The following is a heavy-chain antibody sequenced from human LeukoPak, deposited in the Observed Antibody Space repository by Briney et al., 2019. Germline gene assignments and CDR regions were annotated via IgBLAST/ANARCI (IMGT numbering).Heavy chain of an antibody. V-gene: IGHV3-30-3*01. D-gene: IGHD6-19*01. J-gene: IGHJ4*02. CDR1: GFTFSSYA. CDR2: ISYDGSNK. CDR3: AKGGPQWLARYYFDY. Sequence: GGSLRLSCAASGFTFSSYAMHWVRQAPGRGLEWVAVISYDGSNKYYADSVKGRFTISRDNSKNTLYLQMNSLRAEDTAVYYCAKGGPQWLARYYFDYWGQGTLVTVSS.